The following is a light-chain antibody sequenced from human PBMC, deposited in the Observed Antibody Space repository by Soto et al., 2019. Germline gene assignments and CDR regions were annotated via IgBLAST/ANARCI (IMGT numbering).Light chain of an antibody. CDR2: HAS. V-gene: IGKV1-5*03. CDR1: QGISNW. J-gene: IGKJ1*01. CDR3: QQYNSYSRT. Sequence: DIPMTQSPSTLSASVGDSVTITCRASQGISNWLAWYQQKPGKAPNLLIHHASSLEIGVPSRFSGSGSGTDFTLTISSLQPEDFATYYCQQYNSYSRTFGQGTKVDIK.